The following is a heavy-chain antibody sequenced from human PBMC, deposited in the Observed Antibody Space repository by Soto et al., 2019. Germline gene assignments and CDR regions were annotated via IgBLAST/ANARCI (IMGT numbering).Heavy chain of an antibody. CDR1: GFTFSSYA. V-gene: IGHV3-30-3*01. CDR3: ARDPPLHGLIFDY. J-gene: IGHJ4*02. Sequence: QVQLVESGGGVVQPGRSLRLSCAASGFTFSSYAMHWVRQAPGKGLEWVAVISYDGSNKYYADSVKGRFTISRDNSKNPLYLQMNSLSAEDTAVYYCARDPPLHGLIFDYWGQGTLVTVSS. CDR2: ISYDGSNK.